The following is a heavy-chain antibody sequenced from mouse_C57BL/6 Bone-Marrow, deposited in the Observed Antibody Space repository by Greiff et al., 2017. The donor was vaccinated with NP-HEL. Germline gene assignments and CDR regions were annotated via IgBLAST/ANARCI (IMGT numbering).Heavy chain of an antibody. CDR3: TWGIKAWFAY. V-gene: IGHV14-4*01. J-gene: IGHJ3*01. D-gene: IGHD2-4*01. CDR2: IDPENGDT. CDR1: GFNIKDDY. Sequence: VQLQQSGAELVRPGASVKLSCTASGFNIKDDYMHWVKQRPEQGLEWIGWIDPENGDTEYASKFQGKATITADKSSNTAYLQLSSLTSEDTAVYYCTWGIKAWFAYWGQGTLVTVSA.